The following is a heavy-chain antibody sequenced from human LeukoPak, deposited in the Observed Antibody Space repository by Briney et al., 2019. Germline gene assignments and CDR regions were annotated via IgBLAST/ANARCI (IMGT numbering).Heavy chain of an antibody. CDR3: AKATSEAYYYGSGSYLGVY. D-gene: IGHD3-10*01. CDR2: ISGSGGST. J-gene: IGHJ4*02. V-gene: IGHV3-23*01. Sequence: GGSLRLSCAASGFTFSSYAMSWVRQAPGKGLEWVSAISGSGGSTYYADSVKGRFTISRDNSKNTLYLQMNSLRAEDTAVYYCAKATSEAYYYGSGSYLGVYWGQGTLVTVSS. CDR1: GFTFSSYA.